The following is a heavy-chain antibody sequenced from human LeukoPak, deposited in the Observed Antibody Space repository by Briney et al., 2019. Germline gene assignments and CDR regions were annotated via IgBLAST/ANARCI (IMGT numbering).Heavy chain of an antibody. Sequence: GGSLRLSCAASGFTFNNYAINWVRQAPGKGLEWVSAISGTGNSAYYADSVKGRFTISRDNSKNTLYLQMNSLRAEDTAVYFCAKDLGSGESSLFYFDYWGQGTLVTVSS. CDR1: GFTFNNYA. CDR3: AKDLGSGESSLFYFDY. V-gene: IGHV3-23*01. CDR2: ISGTGNSA. J-gene: IGHJ4*02. D-gene: IGHD3-10*01.